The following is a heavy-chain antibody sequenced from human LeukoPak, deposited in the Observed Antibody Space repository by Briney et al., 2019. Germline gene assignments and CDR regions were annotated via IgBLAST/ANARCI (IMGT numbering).Heavy chain of an antibody. Sequence: SETLSLTCTVSGGSISSGSYYWSWIRQPAGKGLEWIGRIYTSGSTNYNPSLKSRVTISVDTSKNQFSLKLSSVTAADTAVYYCARVESYPLRNAFDIWGQGTMVTVSS. CDR3: ARVESYPLRNAFDI. J-gene: IGHJ3*02. CDR2: IYTSGST. V-gene: IGHV4-61*02. CDR1: GGSISSGSYY. D-gene: IGHD1-14*01.